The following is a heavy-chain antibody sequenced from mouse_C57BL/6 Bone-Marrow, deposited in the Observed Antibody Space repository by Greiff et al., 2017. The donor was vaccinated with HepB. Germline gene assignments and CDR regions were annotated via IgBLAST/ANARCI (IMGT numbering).Heavy chain of an antibody. D-gene: IGHD1-1*01. Sequence: EVKLMESGPGLVKPSQSLSLTCSVTGYSITSGYYWNWIRQFPGNNLEWMGYISYDGSNNYNPSLKNRISITRDTSKNQFFLKLNSVTTEDTATYYCARDYYGSSPHYYAMDYWGQGTSVTVSS. CDR1: GYSITSGYY. V-gene: IGHV3-6*01. CDR3: ARDYYGSSPHYYAMDY. CDR2: ISYDGSN. J-gene: IGHJ4*01.